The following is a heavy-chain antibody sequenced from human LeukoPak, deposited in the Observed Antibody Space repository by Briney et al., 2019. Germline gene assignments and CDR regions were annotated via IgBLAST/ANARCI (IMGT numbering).Heavy chain of an antibody. CDR3: AKAKSSIAVFITSLIDY. Sequence: PGGSLRLSCAASGFTFSNYAMSWVRQAPGKGLEWVSGVSRTGDSKYYADSVKGRFTIYRDNSKNTLYLQMKSLRGEDTAVYHCAKAKSSIAVFITSLIDYWGQGALVTVSS. J-gene: IGHJ4*02. CDR2: VSRTGDSK. CDR1: GFTFSNYA. D-gene: IGHD3-22*01. V-gene: IGHV3-23*01.